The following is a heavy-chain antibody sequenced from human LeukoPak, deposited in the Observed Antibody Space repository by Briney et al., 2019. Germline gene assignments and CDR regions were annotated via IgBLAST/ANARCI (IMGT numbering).Heavy chain of an antibody. D-gene: IGHD3-3*01. J-gene: IGHJ4*02. V-gene: IGHV3-23*01. Sequence: GGSLRLSCAASGFTFSSYAMSWVRQAPGKGLELVSAISGSGGSTYYADSVKGRFTISRDNSKNTLYLQMNSLRAEDTAVYYCAKDGPDDFWTGYDYWGQGALVTVSS. CDR2: ISGSGGST. CDR3: AKDGPDDFWTGYDY. CDR1: GFTFSSYA.